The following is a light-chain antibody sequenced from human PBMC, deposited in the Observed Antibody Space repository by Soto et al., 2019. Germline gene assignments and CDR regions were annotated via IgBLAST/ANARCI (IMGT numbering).Light chain of an antibody. CDR3: QSFDNSLSGFYV. J-gene: IGLJ1*01. CDR1: NSNIGAGYD. CDR2: ANT. Sequence: QSALTQTPSVSGAPGQRGTISCTGTNSNIGAGYDVHWYQHLPGRAPKLLIFANTHRPSGVPDRFSGSKSGTSASLAITGLQPEDEADYYCQSFDNSLSGFYVFGSGTKVTVL. V-gene: IGLV1-40*01.